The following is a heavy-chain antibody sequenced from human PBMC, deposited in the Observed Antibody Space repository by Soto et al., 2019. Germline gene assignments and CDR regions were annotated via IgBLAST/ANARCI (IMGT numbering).Heavy chain of an antibody. CDR1: GGSFSGYY. Sequence: QVQLQQWGAGLLKPSETLSLTCAVYGGSFSGYYWSWIRQHPGKGLEWIGEINHSGSTNYNPSLKSRVTISVDTSKNQFSLKLSSVTAADTAVYYCASPLYGRSAFDIWGQGTMVTVSS. D-gene: IGHD4-17*01. J-gene: IGHJ3*02. CDR2: INHSGST. CDR3: ASPLYGRSAFDI. V-gene: IGHV4-34*01.